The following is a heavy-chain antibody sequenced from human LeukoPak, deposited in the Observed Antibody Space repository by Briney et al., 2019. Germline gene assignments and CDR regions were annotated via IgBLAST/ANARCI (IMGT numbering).Heavy chain of an antibody. V-gene: IGHV4-31*03. CDR2: IYYSGST. CDR3: ARATEGSDALDI. CDR1: GGSISSGGYY. J-gene: IGHJ3*02. Sequence: PSETLSLTCTVSGGSISSGGYYWSWIRQHPGKGLEWIGYIYYSGSTYYNPSLKSRVTISVDTSKNQFSLKLSSVTAADTAVYYCARATEGSDALDIWGQGTMVTVSS. D-gene: IGHD5-12*01.